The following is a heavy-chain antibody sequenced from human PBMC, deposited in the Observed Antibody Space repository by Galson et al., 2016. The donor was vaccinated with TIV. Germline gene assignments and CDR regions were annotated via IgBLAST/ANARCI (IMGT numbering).Heavy chain of an antibody. J-gene: IGHJ4*02. D-gene: IGHD3-22*01. CDR2: INPNSGAT. CDR1: GYTFTGYY. CDR3: ARGEVYDSLDG. Sequence: SVKVSCKASGYTFTGYYIHWLRQAPGQGLEWMGRINPNSGATNYARRFQGRVTMTRDRSITTAYMELSRLRSDDTAIYYCARGEVYDSLDGWGQGTLVTVSS. V-gene: IGHV1-2*02.